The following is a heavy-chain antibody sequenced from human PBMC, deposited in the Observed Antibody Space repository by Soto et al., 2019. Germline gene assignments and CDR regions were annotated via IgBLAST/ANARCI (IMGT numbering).Heavy chain of an antibody. CDR3: ARTITMFGVAPYYFDY. Sequence: SETLSLTCTVSGGSISSYYWSWIRQPPGKGLEWIGYIYYSGSTNYNPSLKSRVTISVDTSKNQFSLKLSSVTAADTAVYYCARTITMFGVAPYYFDYWGQGTLVTVSS. D-gene: IGHD3-3*01. CDR1: GGSISSYY. V-gene: IGHV4-59*01. J-gene: IGHJ4*02. CDR2: IYYSGST.